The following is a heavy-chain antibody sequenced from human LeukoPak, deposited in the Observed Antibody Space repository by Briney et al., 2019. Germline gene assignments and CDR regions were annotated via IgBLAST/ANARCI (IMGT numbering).Heavy chain of an antibody. V-gene: IGHV4-34*01. D-gene: IGHD3-22*01. CDR3: ASPTAYYYDSSGPS. Sequence: PSETLSLTCGVSGGSFSGYYWSWIRQPPGKGLEWIGEISDSGRTGYKSSLKSRVTILEDTSKNQFSLKLSSVTAADTAVYYCASPTAYYYDSSGPSWGQGTLVTVSS. CDR2: ISDSGRT. CDR1: GGSFSGYY. J-gene: IGHJ5*02.